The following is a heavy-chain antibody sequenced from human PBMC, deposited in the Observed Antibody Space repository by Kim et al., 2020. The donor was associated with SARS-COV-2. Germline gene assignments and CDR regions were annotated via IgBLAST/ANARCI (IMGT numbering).Heavy chain of an antibody. J-gene: IGHJ6*03. CDR2: ISSSSGYI. CDR3: ARDSGSSVPYYYYYMDV. CDR1: GFTFSSCS. Sequence: GSLRLSCAASGFTFSSCSMNWVRQAPGKGLEWVSSISSSSGYIYYADSVKGRFTISRDNAKNSLYLQMNSLRAEDTAVYYCARDSGSSVPYYYYYMDVWGKGTTVSVSS. V-gene: IGHV3-21*01. D-gene: IGHD2-2*01.